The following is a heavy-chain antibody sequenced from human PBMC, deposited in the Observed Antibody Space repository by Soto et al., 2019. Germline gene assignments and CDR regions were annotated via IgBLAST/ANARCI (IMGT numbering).Heavy chain of an antibody. Sequence: PGGSLRLSCAASGFTFSNAWMTWVRQAPGKGLEWVGRIKRNTDGGTTDYAAPAKGRFTISRDDSKNTLYLQMNSLKTEDTAVYYCTTVLKAWRQGTLVTVSS. J-gene: IGHJ5*02. CDR3: TTVLKA. CDR1: GFTFSNAW. CDR2: IKRNTDGGTT. V-gene: IGHV3-15*01.